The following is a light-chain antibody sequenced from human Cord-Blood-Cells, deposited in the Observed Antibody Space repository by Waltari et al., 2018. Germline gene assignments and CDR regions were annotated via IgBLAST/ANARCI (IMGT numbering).Light chain of an antibody. CDR2: DVS. CDR3: SSYTSSSNNYV. J-gene: IGLJ1*01. CDR1: SSDVGGYNY. V-gene: IGLV2-14*01. Sequence: QSALTQPASVSGSPGQSITISCPGTSSDVGGYNYVSWYQQHPGKAPKLMIYDVSNRPSGVSNRFSGSKSGNTASLTISGLQAEDEADYYCSSYTSSSNNYVFGTGTKVTVL.